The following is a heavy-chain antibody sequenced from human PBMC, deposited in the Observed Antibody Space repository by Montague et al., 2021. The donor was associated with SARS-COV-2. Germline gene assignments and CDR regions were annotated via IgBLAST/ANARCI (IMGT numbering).Heavy chain of an antibody. D-gene: IGHD1-26*01. J-gene: IGHJ4*02. Sequence: TLSLTCSVSGCSISSANYYWSWIRQPPGKGLEFIGYIYYSGSSFYNPSLKSRLTISVDTSKNRFSLRLSSVTAADTAIYFCASQSGSYYNYFDLWGQGTLVTVSS. CDR2: IYYSGSS. CDR1: GCSISSANYY. CDR3: ASQSGSYYNYFDL. V-gene: IGHV4-31*03.